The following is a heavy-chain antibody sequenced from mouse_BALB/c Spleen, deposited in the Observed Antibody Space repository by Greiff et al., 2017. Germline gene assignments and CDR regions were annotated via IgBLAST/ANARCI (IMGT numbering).Heavy chain of an antibody. Sequence: EVKLEESGGGLVKPGGSLKLSCAASGFTFSSYAMSWVRQTPEKRLEWVATISSGGSYTYYPDSVKGRFTISRDNAKNTLYLQMSSLRSEDTAMYYCARDYGSSPYYFDYWGQGTTLTVSS. CDR1: GFTFSSYA. V-gene: IGHV5-9-3*01. CDR3: ARDYGSSPYYFDY. D-gene: IGHD1-1*01. J-gene: IGHJ2*01. CDR2: ISSGGSYT.